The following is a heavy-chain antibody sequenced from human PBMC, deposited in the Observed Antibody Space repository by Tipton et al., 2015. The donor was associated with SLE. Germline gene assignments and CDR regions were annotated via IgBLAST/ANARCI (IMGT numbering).Heavy chain of an antibody. V-gene: IGHV3-7*01. D-gene: IGHD3-16*01. J-gene: IGHJ4*02. CDR3: ARASAYRLGYYPFDY. CDR2: IKEDGSEK. Sequence: LSLTCAASGFTFSAYWMTWVRQAPGKGLEWVANIKEDGSEKYYVDSVKGRFSISRDNAKNFLYLQMNSLRAEDTAVYHCARASAYRLGYYPFDYWGQGTLVTVSS. CDR1: GFTFSAYW.